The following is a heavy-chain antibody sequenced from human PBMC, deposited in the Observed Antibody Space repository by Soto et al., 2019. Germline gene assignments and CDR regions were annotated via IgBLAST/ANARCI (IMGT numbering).Heavy chain of an antibody. CDR3: ARLSGRRYFEY. CDR1: GGAIYSPSYY. D-gene: IGHD6-6*01. J-gene: IGHJ4*02. V-gene: IGHV4-39*01. CDR2: IYYSGST. Sequence: PSETLSLTCTVSGGAIYSPSYYWAWIRQTPGKGLEYIGSIYYSGSTFNNPSLGRRVVISLDASKKQVSLNLSSATAADTAIYYCARLSGRRYFEYWGRGALVTV.